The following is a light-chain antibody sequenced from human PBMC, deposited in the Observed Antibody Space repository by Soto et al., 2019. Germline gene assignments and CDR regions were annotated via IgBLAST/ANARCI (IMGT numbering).Light chain of an antibody. V-gene: IGKV1-9*01. Sequence: ILLTQSPSSLSASVGDRVTITCRASQGIDTSLAWYQQKPGKAHKLLIYAASNFQSGVPSRFSGSGSGTHFTLTISSLQPEDFATYYCQQLHGYPITFGQGTRLEI. CDR1: QGIDTS. CDR2: AAS. J-gene: IGKJ5*01. CDR3: QQLHGYPIT.